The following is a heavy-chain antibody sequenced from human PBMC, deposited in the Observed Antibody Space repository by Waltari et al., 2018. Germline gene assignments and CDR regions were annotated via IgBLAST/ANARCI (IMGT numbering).Heavy chain of an antibody. V-gene: IGHV4-38-2*02. CDR2: IYHSGST. D-gene: IGHD5-18*01. CDR1: GYSISSGYY. Sequence: QVQLQESGPGLVKPSETLSPTCAVSGYSISSGYYWGWIRPPPGQGRGWIGSIYHSGSTNSNPSLKGRVTISVDTSKNQFALKLGSVTAADTAVYDCARDLGGYSYGYIGYYFDYWGQGTLVTVSS. CDR3: ARDLGGYSYGYIGYYFDY. J-gene: IGHJ4*02.